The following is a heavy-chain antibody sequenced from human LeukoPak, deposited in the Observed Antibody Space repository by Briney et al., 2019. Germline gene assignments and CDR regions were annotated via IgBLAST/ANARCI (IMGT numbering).Heavy chain of an antibody. CDR1: GGSFSGYY. D-gene: IGHD2-15*01. CDR3: ARAMVVVVAATRGISAFDI. Sequence: SETLSLTCAVYGGSFSGYYWSWIRQPPGKGLEWIGEINHSGSTNYNPSLKSRVTISVDTSKTQFSLKLSSVTAADTAVYYCARAMVVVVAATRGISAFDIWGQGTMVTVSS. J-gene: IGHJ3*02. V-gene: IGHV4-34*01. CDR2: INHSGST.